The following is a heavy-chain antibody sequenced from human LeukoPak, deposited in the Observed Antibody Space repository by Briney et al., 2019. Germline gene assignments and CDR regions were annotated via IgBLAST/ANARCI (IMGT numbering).Heavy chain of an antibody. Sequence: SETLSLTCTVSGGSISSYYWSWIRQPPGKGLEWVGYIYYSGSTNYNPSLKSRVTMSVDTSKNQFSLRLSSVTAADTAVYYCAREGGSSGWYFDYWGQGTLVTVSS. D-gene: IGHD6-19*01. CDR2: IYYSGST. V-gene: IGHV4-59*01. CDR1: GGSISSYY. J-gene: IGHJ4*02. CDR3: AREGGSSGWYFDY.